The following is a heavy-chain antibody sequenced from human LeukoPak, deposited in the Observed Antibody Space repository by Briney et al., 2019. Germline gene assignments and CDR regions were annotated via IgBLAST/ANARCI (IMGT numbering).Heavy chain of an antibody. CDR2: IWYDGSNK. CDR1: GFTFSSYG. V-gene: IGHV3-33*06. D-gene: IGHD2/OR15-2a*01. Sequence: PGGSLRLSCAASGFTFSSYGMHWVRQAPGKGLEWVAVIWYDGSNKYYADSVKGRFTISRDNSKNTLYLQMNSLRAEDTAVYYCAKVSTRAAHVDYWGQGTLVTVSS. CDR3: AKVSTRAAHVDY. J-gene: IGHJ4*02.